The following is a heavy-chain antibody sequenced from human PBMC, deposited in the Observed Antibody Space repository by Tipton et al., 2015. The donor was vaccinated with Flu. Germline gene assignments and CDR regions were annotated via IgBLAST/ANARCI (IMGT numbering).Heavy chain of an antibody. CDR1: GDSMGSRYY. V-gene: IGHV4-38-2*01. CDR3: TRHYGAY. Sequence: TLSLTCSVSGDSMGSRYYWGWIRQAPGKGLEWIANIHRAGNTYYNPSLKSRVTLSVDTSKNQFSLKPNSVTAADTAVYYWTRHYGAYWGQGTLVTVSS. J-gene: IGHJ4*02. D-gene: IGHD3-16*01. CDR2: IHRAGNT.